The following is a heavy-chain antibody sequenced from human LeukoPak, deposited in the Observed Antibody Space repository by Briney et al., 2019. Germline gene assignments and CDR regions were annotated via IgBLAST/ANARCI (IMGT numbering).Heavy chain of an antibody. D-gene: IGHD6-19*01. CDR3: VRDLGISGWYAPPLGYFDS. V-gene: IGHV1-2*02. Sequence: ASVKVSCKASGYTFTSYAITWVRQAPGQGLEWMGWINPKSGGTNYAQKFQDRVTMTRDTSISSTYMELSRLKSDDTAVYYCVRDLGISGWYAPPLGYFDSWGQGTLVTVSS. J-gene: IGHJ4*02. CDR1: GYTFTSYA. CDR2: INPKSGGT.